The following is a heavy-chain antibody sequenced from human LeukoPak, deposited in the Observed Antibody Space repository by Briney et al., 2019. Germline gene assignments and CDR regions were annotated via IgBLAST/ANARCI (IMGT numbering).Heavy chain of an antibody. J-gene: IGHJ3*02. CDR3: ARGYPKPAFDI. CDR1: GGSFSGYY. CDR2: INHSGST. V-gene: IGHV4-34*01. Sequence: SETLSLTCAVYGGSFSGYYWNWIRQPPGKGLEWIGEINHSGSTNYNPSLKSRVTISVDTSKNQFSLKLSSVTAADTAMYYCARGYPKPAFDIWGQGTMVTVSS.